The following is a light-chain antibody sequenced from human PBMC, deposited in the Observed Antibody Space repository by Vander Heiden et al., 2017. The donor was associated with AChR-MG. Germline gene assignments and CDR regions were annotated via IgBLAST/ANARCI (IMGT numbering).Light chain of an antibody. CDR3: NSRDSSGSV. V-gene: IGLV3-19*01. J-gene: IGLJ2*01. CDR2: GKN. Sequence: SSELTQDPAVSVALGQTVRSTCQGDSLRSYYASWYQQRPGQAPVLVIYGKNTRPSGIPDRFSGSSSGNTASLTITGAQAEDEADYYCNSRDSSGSVFGGGTKLTVL. CDR1: SLRSYY.